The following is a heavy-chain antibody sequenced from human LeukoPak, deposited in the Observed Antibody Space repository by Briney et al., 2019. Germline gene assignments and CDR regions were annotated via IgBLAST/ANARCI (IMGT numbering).Heavy chain of an antibody. J-gene: IGHJ4*02. V-gene: IGHV3-21*01. CDR2: ISSSSNYI. CDR3: AREELRYFDWYRGGGPDY. Sequence: GGSLRLSCAASGFTFNSYSMNWVRQAPGKGLEWVSSISSSSNYIYYADSLKGRFTISRDNAKNSLYLQMNSLRAEDTAVYYCAREELRYFDWYRGGGPDYWGQGTLVTVSS. CDR1: GFTFNSYS. D-gene: IGHD3-9*01.